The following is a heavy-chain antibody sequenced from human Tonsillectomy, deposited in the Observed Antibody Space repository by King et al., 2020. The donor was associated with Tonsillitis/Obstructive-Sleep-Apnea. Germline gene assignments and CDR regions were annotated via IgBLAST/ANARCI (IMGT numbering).Heavy chain of an antibody. D-gene: IGHD1-1*01. J-gene: IGHJ3*02. CDR1: GYSFTIYW. CDR2: IYPGDSDT. V-gene: IGHV5-51*01. CDR3: ARHGWGGNLEDAFDI. Sequence: QLVQSGAEVKKPGESLKISCKGSGYSFTIYWIAWVRQMPGKGLEWMGIIYPGDSDTRYSPSFQGQVTIQADKSISTAYLQWSSLKASDTAMYYCARHGWGGNLEDAFDIWGQGTMVTVSS.